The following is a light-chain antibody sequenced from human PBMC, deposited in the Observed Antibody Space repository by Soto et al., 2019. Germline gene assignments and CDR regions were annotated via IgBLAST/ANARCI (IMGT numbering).Light chain of an antibody. CDR3: QYLNSFPLT. Sequence: IQLTQSPSSLSASVGDRVTITCRASQGMRNYLAWYQQKPGKAPNLLIYLASTLQGGVPSRFSGSGSGTDFSLTISSLQPEDVATYYCQYLNSFPLTFGGGTKVELK. CDR2: LAS. V-gene: IGKV1-9*01. CDR1: QGMRNY. J-gene: IGKJ4*01.